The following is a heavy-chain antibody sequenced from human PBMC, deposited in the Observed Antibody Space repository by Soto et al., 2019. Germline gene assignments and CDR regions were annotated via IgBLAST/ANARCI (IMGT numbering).Heavy chain of an antibody. Sequence: GGSLRLSCAASGFTFSSYAMHWVRQAPGKGLEWVAVISYDGSNKYYADSVKGRFTISRDNSKNTLYLQMNSLRAEDTAVYYCARGGDSSSSYYYYGMDVWGQGTTVTVSS. D-gene: IGHD6-13*01. CDR1: GFTFSSYA. CDR3: ARGGDSSSSYYYYGMDV. CDR2: ISYDGSNK. J-gene: IGHJ6*02. V-gene: IGHV3-30-3*01.